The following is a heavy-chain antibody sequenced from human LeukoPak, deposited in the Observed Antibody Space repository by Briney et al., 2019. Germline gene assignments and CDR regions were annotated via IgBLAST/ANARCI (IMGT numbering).Heavy chain of an antibody. J-gene: IGHJ4*02. CDR2: IIPIFGTA. CDR3: AGAGTTQNPYYFDY. Sequence: ASVKVSCKASGGTFSSYAISWVRQAPGQGLEWMGRIIPIFGTANYAQKFQGRVTITTDESTSTAYMELRSLRSDDTAVYYCAGAGTTQNPYYFDYWGQGTLVTVSS. V-gene: IGHV1-69*05. D-gene: IGHD1-1*01. CDR1: GGTFSSYA.